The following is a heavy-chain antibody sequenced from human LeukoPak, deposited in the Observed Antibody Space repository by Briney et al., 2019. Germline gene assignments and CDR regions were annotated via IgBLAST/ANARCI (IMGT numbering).Heavy chain of an antibody. CDR2: TYYRSKWYN. CDR1: GDSVSSNSAA. D-gene: IGHD2-2*01. V-gene: IGHV6-1*01. J-gene: IGHJ5*02. CDR3: ARELIVVVPAAMANWFDP. Sequence: SQTLSLTCAISGDSVSSNSAAWNWIRQSPSRGLERLGRTYYRSKWYNDYAVSVKSRITINPDTSKNQFSLQLNSVTPEDTAVYYCARELIVVVPAAMANWFDPWGQGTLVTVSS.